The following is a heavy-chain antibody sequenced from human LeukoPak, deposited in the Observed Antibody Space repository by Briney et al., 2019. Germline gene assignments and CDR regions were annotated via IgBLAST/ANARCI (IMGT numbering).Heavy chain of an antibody. CDR2: LSASGGTT. CDR3: AKLPREYCSSTSCPNWFDT. J-gene: IGHJ5*02. Sequence: GGSLRLSCAASGFTFSSYAMTWVRQAPGKGLEWVSALSASGGTTYYADSVKGRFTTSRDNSKNTLYLHMNSLRAEDTAVYYCAKLPREYCSSTSCPNWFDTWGQGTLVTVSS. D-gene: IGHD2-2*01. CDR1: GFTFSSYA. V-gene: IGHV3-23*01.